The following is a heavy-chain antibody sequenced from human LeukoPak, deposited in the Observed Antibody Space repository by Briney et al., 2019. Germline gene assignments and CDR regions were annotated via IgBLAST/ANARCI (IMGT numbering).Heavy chain of an antibody. CDR2: ISSNGGST. CDR3: ARGSPVTTADY. D-gene: IGHD4-17*01. J-gene: IGHJ4*02. Sequence: GGSLRLSCAASGFTFSSYWMSWFRQAPGKGLEYVSAISSNGGSTYYANSVKGRFTISRDNSKNTLYLQMGSLRAEDMAVYYCARGSPVTTADYWGQGTLVTVSS. V-gene: IGHV3-64*01. CDR1: GFTFSSYW.